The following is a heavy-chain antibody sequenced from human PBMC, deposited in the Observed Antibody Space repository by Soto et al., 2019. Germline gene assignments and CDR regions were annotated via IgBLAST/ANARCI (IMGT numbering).Heavy chain of an antibody. J-gene: IGHJ6*03. CDR3: ARLPPYSSGVYMDV. D-gene: IGHD6-19*01. V-gene: IGHV4-34*01. Sequence: SETLSLTCAVYGGSFSGYYWSWIRQPPGKGLEWIGEINHSGSTNYNPSLKSRVTISVDTSKNQFSLKLSSVTAADTAVYYCARLPPYSSGVYMDVWGKGTTVTVSS. CDR1: GGSFSGYY. CDR2: INHSGST.